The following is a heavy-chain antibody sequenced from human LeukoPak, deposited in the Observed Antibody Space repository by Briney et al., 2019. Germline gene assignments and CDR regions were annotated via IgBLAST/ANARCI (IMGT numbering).Heavy chain of an antibody. Sequence: GGSLRLSCAASGFTFSSYEMNWVRQAPGKGLEWVSYISSSGSTIYYADSVKGRFTISRDNAKNSLYLQMNSLRAEDTAVYYCARKLRSWFDPWGQGTLVTVSS. V-gene: IGHV3-48*03. D-gene: IGHD1-7*01. J-gene: IGHJ5*02. CDR2: ISSSGSTI. CDR3: ARKLRSWFDP. CDR1: GFTFSSYE.